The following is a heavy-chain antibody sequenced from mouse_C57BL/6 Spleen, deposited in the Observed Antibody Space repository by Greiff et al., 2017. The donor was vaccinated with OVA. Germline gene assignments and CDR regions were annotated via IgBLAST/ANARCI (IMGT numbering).Heavy chain of an antibody. CDR2: IYPGDGDT. Sequence: QVQLQQSGPELVKPGASVKISCKASGYAFSSSWMNWVKQRPGQGLEWIGRIYPGDGDTNYNGKFKGKATLTADKSSSTAYMQLSSLTSEDSAVYVCARQNSNLFAYWGQGTLVTVSA. V-gene: IGHV1-82*01. CDR1: GYAFSSSW. CDR3: ARQNSNLFAY. J-gene: IGHJ3*01. D-gene: IGHD2-5*01.